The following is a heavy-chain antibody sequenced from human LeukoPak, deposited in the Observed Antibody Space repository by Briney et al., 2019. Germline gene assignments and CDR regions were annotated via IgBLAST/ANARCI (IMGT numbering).Heavy chain of an antibody. Sequence: KTSETLSLTCTVSGGSISSGDYFWSWIRQPPGKGLEWLGNISYRGSTYYNPSLKSRVTISVDTSKNQFSLNLSSVTAADTAVYYCARGGPPRYYFDYWGQGTLVTVSS. J-gene: IGHJ4*02. V-gene: IGHV4-30-4*08. CDR3: ARGGPPRYYFDY. CDR2: ISYRGST. CDR1: GGSISSGDYF.